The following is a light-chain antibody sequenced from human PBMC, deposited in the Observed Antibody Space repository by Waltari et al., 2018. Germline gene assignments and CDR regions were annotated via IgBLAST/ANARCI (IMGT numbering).Light chain of an antibody. Sequence: QSALTQPPSASGSPGQSVTISRPGTSSDVGPYNHVSWYKQHPGKGPKLMIYEVTKRPPGVPDRFSGSKSGNTASLTVSGLQAEDEADYYCTSYAGSKNVFGTGTKVTVL. CDR1: SSDVGPYNH. J-gene: IGLJ1*01. CDR2: EVT. CDR3: TSYAGSKNV. V-gene: IGLV2-8*01.